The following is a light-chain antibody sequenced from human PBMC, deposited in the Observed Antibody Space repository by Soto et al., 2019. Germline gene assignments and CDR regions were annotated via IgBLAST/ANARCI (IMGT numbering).Light chain of an antibody. CDR1: QSVLYSSNNKNY. CDR2: WAS. CDR3: QQYESTPPT. Sequence: DIVMTQSPDSLAVSLGERATINCKSSQSVLYSSNNKNYLAWYQQRPGQPPKLLIYWASTRESGVPDRFSGSGSGTDFTLTLTSLRAEDVAVYYCQQYESTPPTFGQGTKLEIK. V-gene: IGKV4-1*01. J-gene: IGKJ2*01.